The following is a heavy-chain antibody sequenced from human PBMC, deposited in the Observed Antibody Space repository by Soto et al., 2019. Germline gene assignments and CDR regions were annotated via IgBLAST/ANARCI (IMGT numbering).Heavy chain of an antibody. D-gene: IGHD2-8*01. Sequence: QVQLVESGGGVVQPGRSLRLSCAASGFTFSSYGMHWVRQAPGKGLEWVAVIWYDGSNKYYADSVKGRFTISRDNSTHTLYLQMNSLRAEDTAVYYCARPEGDCTNGVCYSYYYYGMDVWGQGTTVTVSS. J-gene: IGHJ6*02. CDR3: ARPEGDCTNGVCYSYYYYGMDV. V-gene: IGHV3-33*01. CDR2: IWYDGSNK. CDR1: GFTFSSYG.